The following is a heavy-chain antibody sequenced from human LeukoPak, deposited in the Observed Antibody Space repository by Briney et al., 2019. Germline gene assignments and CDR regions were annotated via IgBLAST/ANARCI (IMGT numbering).Heavy chain of an antibody. V-gene: IGHV4-34*01. D-gene: IGHD5-24*01. CDR1: GGSFSGYY. Sequence: PSETLSLTCAVYGGSFSGYYWSWIRQPPGKGLEWIGEINHSGSTNYNPSLKSRVTISVDTSKNQFSLKLSSVTAADTAVYYCGTGYTAASDYWGQGTLVTVSS. CDR3: GTGYTAASDY. J-gene: IGHJ4*02. CDR2: INHSGST.